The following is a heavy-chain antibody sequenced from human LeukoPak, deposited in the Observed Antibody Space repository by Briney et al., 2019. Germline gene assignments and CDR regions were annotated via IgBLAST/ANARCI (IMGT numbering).Heavy chain of an antibody. CDR3: ARDGTRLAYCGGDCYPYFDY. V-gene: IGHV3-30-3*01. J-gene: IGHJ4*02. D-gene: IGHD2-21*02. CDR2: ISYDGSNK. CDR1: GFTFSSYA. Sequence: GGSLRLSCAAFGFTFSSYAMHWVRQAPGKGLEWVAVISYDGSNKYYADSVKGRFTISRDNSKNTLYLQMNSLRAEDTAVYYCARDGTRLAYCGGDCYPYFDYWGQGTLVTVSS.